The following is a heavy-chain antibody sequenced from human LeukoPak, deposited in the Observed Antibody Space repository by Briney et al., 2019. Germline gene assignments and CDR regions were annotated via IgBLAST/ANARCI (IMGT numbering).Heavy chain of an antibody. V-gene: IGHV4-34*01. J-gene: IGHJ4*02. CDR1: GGSFSGYY. CDR3: ARDRGYYGSGSPFDY. Sequence: IPSETLSLTCAVYGGSFSGYYWSWIRQPPGKGLEWIGEINHSGSTNYNPSLKSRVTISVDTSKNQFSLKLSSVTAADTAVYYCARDRGYYGSGSPFDYWGQGTLVTVSS. D-gene: IGHD3-10*01. CDR2: INHSGST.